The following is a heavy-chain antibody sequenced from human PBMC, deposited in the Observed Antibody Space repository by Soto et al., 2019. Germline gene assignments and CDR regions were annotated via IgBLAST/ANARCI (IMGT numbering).Heavy chain of an antibody. V-gene: IGHV4-59*08. CDR2: IYYSGST. CDR3: ARVEGYFDWLSTGYYYYGMDV. Sequence: SETLSLTCTVSGGSISSYYWSWIRQPPGKGLEWIGYIYYSGSTNYNPSLKSRVTISVDTSKNQFSLKLSSVTAADTAVYYCARVEGYFDWLSTGYYYYGMDVWGQGTTVTVSS. D-gene: IGHD3-9*01. CDR1: GGSISSYY. J-gene: IGHJ6*02.